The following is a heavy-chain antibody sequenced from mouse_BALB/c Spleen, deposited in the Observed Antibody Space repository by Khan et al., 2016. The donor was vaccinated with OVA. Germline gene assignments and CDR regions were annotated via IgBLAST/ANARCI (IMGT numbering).Heavy chain of an antibody. V-gene: IGHV1S137*01. CDR3: ARGDLLLRLRGMDY. D-gene: IGHD1-1*01. CDR2: ISTYNGNT. CDR1: GDTFSDYA. Sequence: QVQLQQSGPEVVRPGVSVKISCKGSGDTFSDYAMHWVKQSHAKSLEWFGVISTYNGNTSYNQKFKGKATMTVDKSSSKAYLELARLTSEDSANNDFARGDLLLRLRGMDYWGQGTSVTVSS. J-gene: IGHJ4*01.